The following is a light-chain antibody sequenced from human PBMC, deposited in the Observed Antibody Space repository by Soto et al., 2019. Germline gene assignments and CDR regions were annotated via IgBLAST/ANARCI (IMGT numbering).Light chain of an antibody. V-gene: IGLV1-44*01. CDR2: HSH. Sequence: QSVLTQPPSASGTPGQRVTISCSGSSFNIGSNTVNWYQQLPGTAPKLLIYHSHQRPSGVPDRFSGSKYGTSASLAISGLQSEDETHYYCATWDGSLNGVVFGGGTKVTVL. J-gene: IGLJ2*01. CDR1: SFNIGSNT. CDR3: ATWDGSLNGVV.